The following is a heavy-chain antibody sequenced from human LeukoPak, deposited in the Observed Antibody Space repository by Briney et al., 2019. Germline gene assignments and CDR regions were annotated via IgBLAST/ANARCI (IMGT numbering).Heavy chain of an antibody. V-gene: IGHV3-7*01. CDR2: IKYDGSEK. CDR3: ARDRKIPSD. CDR1: GLPFSSYW. J-gene: IGHJ4*02. Sequence: GGSLRLSCAASGLPFSSYWMTWVRQAPGKGPEWVANIKYDGSEKYYVDSVKGRFAISRDNAKNTLYLQMNSLKAEDTAVYYCARDRKIPSDWGQGTLVTVSS.